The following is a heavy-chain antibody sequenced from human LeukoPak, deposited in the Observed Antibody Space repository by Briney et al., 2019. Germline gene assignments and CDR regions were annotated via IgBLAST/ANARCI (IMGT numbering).Heavy chain of an antibody. V-gene: IGHV3-48*01. Sequence: TGGSLRPSCAASGFTFSEYNMYWVRQAPGKGLESVSFIGTTSTTVYYADSVKGRFTISRDNAKNSLYLQMNSLRAEDTAVYYCARDRGYCRGTTCYAYYLDVWGTGTTVTVSS. D-gene: IGHD2-2*01. CDR1: GFTFSEYN. CDR3: ARDRGYCRGTTCYAYYLDV. J-gene: IGHJ6*03. CDR2: IGTTSTTV.